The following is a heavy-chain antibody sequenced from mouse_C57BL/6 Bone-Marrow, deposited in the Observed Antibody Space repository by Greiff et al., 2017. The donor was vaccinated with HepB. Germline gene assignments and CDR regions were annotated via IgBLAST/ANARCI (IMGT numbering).Heavy chain of an antibody. J-gene: IGHJ1*03. CDR1: GYSFTGYY. Sequence: EVQLQQSGPELVKPGASVKISCKASGYSFTGYYMNWVKQRPGKGLEWIGEIDPSTGGTTYNQKFKAKATLTVDKSSSTAYMQLKSLTSEDSAVYYCARAELRRGYFDVWGTGTTVTVSS. D-gene: IGHD1-2*01. CDR3: ARAELRRGYFDV. V-gene: IGHV1-42*01. CDR2: IDPSTGGT.